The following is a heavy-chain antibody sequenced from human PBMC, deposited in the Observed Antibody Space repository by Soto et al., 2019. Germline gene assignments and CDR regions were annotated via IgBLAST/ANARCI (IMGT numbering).Heavy chain of an antibody. CDR1: GGSISSGGYY. J-gene: IGHJ4*02. CDR2: IYYSGST. Sequence: QVQLQESGPGLVKPSQTLSLTCTVSGGSISSGGYYWSWIRQHPGKGLEWIGYIYYSGSTYYNPSLKSRVTISVDTSKNQFSLKLSSVTAADTAVYYCAREYTGTVLGSHHFDYWGQGTLVTVSS. V-gene: IGHV4-31*03. D-gene: IGHD1-7*01. CDR3: AREYTGTVLGSHHFDY.